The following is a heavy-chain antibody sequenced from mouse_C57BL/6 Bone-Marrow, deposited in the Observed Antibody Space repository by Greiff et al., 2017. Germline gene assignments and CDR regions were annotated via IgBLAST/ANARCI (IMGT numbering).Heavy chain of an antibody. D-gene: IGHD1-1*01. Sequence: QVQLKESGAELMKPGASVKLSCKATGYTFTGYWLEWVKQRPGHGLEWIGEILPGSGSPNYNEKFKGKATFTADTSSNTAYMQLSSLTTEDSAIYYCARRITTVVRPLYAMDYWGQGTSVTVSS. CDR2: ILPGSGSP. V-gene: IGHV1-9*01. CDR1: GYTFTGYW. J-gene: IGHJ4*01. CDR3: ARRITTVVRPLYAMDY.